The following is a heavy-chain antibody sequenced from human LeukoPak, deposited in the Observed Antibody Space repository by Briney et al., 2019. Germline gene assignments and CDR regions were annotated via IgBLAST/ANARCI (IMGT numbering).Heavy chain of an antibody. CDR3: ARFYFPEEHDRAWYEAH. V-gene: IGHV3-74*03. CDR2: IRGDGRAT. CDR1: GFTFSSYS. D-gene: IGHD6-19*01. Sequence: GGSLRLSCAASGFTFSSYSMNWVRQAPGKELVWVARIRGDGRATTYADSVKGRFTISRDNAMNTVFLQMKSLRADDTGTYYCARFYFPEEHDRAWYEAHWGQGVLVTVS. J-gene: IGHJ4*02.